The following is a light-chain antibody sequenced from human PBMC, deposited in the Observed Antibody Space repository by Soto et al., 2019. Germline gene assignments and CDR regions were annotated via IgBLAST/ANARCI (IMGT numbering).Light chain of an antibody. CDR2: DAS. J-gene: IGKJ1*01. CDR1: QSVSSY. V-gene: IGKV3-20*01. Sequence: EIVLTQSPATLSLSPGERATLSCRASQSVSSYFAWYQQKPGQAPRLLIYDASNRATGIPARFSGSGSGTDFTLTISRLEPEDSAVYYCQQYGSSPTWTFGQGTKVDIK. CDR3: QQYGSSPTWT.